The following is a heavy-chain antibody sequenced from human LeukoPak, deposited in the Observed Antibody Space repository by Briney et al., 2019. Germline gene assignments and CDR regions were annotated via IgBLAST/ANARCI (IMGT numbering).Heavy chain of an antibody. CDR3: VRSIRGSYYFDY. D-gene: IGHD1-26*01. J-gene: IGHJ4*02. CDR1: GGSFSGYY. V-gene: IGHV4-34*01. CDR2: INHSGST. Sequence: SETLSLTCAVYGGSFSGYYWSWIRQPPGKGLEWIGEINHSGSTNYNPSLKSRVTISVDTSKNQFSLKLSSVTAAGTAVYYCVRSIRGSYYFDYWGQGTLVTVSS.